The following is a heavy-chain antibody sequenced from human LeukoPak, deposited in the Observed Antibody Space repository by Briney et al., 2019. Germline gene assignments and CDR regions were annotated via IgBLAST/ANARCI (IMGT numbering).Heavy chain of an antibody. Sequence: GGSLRLSCAASGFTFSNYNMNWVRRAPGKGLEWVSSISGKGNNIYYADSVKGRFTISRDNTKNSLYLQMNSLRAEDTAMYYCVRIPNGANFPNWFDPWGQGTLVTVSS. V-gene: IGHV3-21*01. CDR2: ISGKGNNI. CDR1: GFTFSNYN. D-gene: IGHD4/OR15-4a*01. J-gene: IGHJ5*02. CDR3: VRIPNGANFPNWFDP.